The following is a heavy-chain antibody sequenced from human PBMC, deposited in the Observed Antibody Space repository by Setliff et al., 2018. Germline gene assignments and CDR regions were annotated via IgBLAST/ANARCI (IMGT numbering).Heavy chain of an antibody. D-gene: IGHD3-10*01. CDR3: ARDYQGGWFAP. CDR2: INHSGFT. J-gene: IGHJ5*02. V-gene: IGHV4-34*01. Sequence: SETLSLTCTVYGGSFTNYYWGWVRQPPGKGLEWIGEINHSGFTNYIPSLKSRLTISVDTSRKQFSLKLSSVTAADTAVYYCARDYQGGWFAPWGQGIMVTVSS. CDR1: GGSFTNYY.